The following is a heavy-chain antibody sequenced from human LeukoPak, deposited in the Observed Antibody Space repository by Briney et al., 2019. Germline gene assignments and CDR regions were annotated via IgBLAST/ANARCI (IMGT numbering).Heavy chain of an antibody. CDR2: IYSGGST. D-gene: IGHD3-16*01. CDR3: AKDRSYVWGSYDY. J-gene: IGHJ4*02. Sequence: GGSLRLSCAASGFTVSSNYMSWVRQAPGKGLEWVSVIYSGGSTYYADSVKGRFTISRDNSKNTLYLQMNSLRAEDTAVYYCAKDRSYVWGSYDYWGRGTLVTVSS. CDR1: GFTVSSNY. V-gene: IGHV3-53*05.